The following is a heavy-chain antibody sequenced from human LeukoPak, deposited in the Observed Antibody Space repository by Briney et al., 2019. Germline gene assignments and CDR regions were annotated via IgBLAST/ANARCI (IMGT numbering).Heavy chain of an antibody. CDR2: IKSKTDGGTT. CDR3: TTFGHCSSTSCYSG. J-gene: IGHJ4*02. CDR1: GFTFSNAW. Sequence: GGSLRLSCAASGFTFSNAWMSWVRQAPGKGLEWVGRIKSKTDGGTTDYAAPVKCRFTISRDDSKNTLYLQMNSLETEDTAVYYCTTFGHCSSTSCYSGWGQGTLVTVSS. V-gene: IGHV3-15*01. D-gene: IGHD2-2*01.